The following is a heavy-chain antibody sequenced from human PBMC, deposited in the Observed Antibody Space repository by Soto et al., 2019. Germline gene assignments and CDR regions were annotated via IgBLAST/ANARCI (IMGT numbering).Heavy chain of an antibody. CDR1: GYPFTSYG. Sequence: QVQLVQSGAEVKKLGASVKVSCKASGYPFTSYGISWVRQAPGKGLDGMGWISAYNGNTNYAQKLQGRVTMTTDTSTSTAYMELRSLRSDDTAVYYCARDSVTYPMRTPNDYWGQGTLVTVSS. CDR3: ARDSVTYPMRTPNDY. CDR2: ISAYNGNT. V-gene: IGHV1-18*01. J-gene: IGHJ4*02. D-gene: IGHD4-4*01.